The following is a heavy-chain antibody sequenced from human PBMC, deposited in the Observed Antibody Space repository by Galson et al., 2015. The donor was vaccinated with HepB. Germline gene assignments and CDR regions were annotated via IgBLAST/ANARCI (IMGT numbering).Heavy chain of an antibody. CDR1: GFTFSSYG. CDR3: AKGGRWLQFFFPLREY. D-gene: IGHD5-24*01. Sequence: SLRLSCAASGFTFSSYGMHWVRQAPGKGLEWVAVISYDGSNKYYADSVKGRFTISRDNSKNTLYLQMNSLRAEDTAVYYCAKGGRWLQFFFPLREYWGQGTLVTVSS. J-gene: IGHJ4*02. V-gene: IGHV3-30*18. CDR2: ISYDGSNK.